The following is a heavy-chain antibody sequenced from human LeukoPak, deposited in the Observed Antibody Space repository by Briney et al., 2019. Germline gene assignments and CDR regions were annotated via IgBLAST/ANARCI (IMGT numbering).Heavy chain of an antibody. V-gene: IGHV3-23*01. J-gene: IGHJ6*02. CDR3: AKAAYCSSTSCSDEYYYYYYGMDV. Sequence: GGSLRLSCAASGFTFSSYAMSWVRQAPGKGLEWVLAISGSGGSTYYADSVKGRFTISRDNSKNTLYLQMNSLRAEDTAVYYCAKAAYCSSTSCSDEYYYYYYGMDVWGQGTTVTVSS. CDR2: ISGSGGST. CDR1: GFTFSSYA. D-gene: IGHD2-2*01.